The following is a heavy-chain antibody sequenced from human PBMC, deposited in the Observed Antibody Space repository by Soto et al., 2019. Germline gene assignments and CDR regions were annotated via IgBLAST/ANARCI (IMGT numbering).Heavy chain of an antibody. Sequence: GESLKISRKGSGYSFTNYWISWVRQMPGKGLEWMGRIDPYDSHTNYSPPFQGQVTFSADKSLTTAYLQWNSLKASDTAKYYCARRRAWNDAFDFWGQGTLVTVSS. CDR3: ARRRAWNDAFDF. J-gene: IGHJ4*02. V-gene: IGHV5-10-1*04. CDR2: IDPYDSHT. CDR1: GYSFTNYW. D-gene: IGHD1-1*01.